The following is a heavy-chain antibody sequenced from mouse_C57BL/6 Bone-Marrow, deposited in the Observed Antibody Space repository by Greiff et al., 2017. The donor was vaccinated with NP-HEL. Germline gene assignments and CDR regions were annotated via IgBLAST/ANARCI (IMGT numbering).Heavy chain of an antibody. CDR1: GYTFTDYN. CDR2: INPNNGGT. V-gene: IGHV1-22*01. Sequence: VQLQQSGPELVKPGASVKMSCKASGYTFTDYNMHWVKQSHGKSLEWIGYINPNNGGTSYNQKFKGKATLTVNKSSSTAYMELRSLTSEDSAVYYCARLSSLFITTVVAFDCWGQGTTLTVSS. D-gene: IGHD1-1*01. J-gene: IGHJ2*01. CDR3: ARLSSLFITTVVAFDC.